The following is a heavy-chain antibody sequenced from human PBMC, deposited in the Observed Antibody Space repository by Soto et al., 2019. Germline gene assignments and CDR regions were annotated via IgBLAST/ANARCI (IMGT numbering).Heavy chain of an antibody. J-gene: IGHJ6*02. CDR1: GITFTHAW. CDR2: IKSKTHGGTT. Sequence: GLTLRLSCAASGITFTHAWMSWVRQVPGKGLEWVGRIKSKTHGGTTDYAAPVKGRFTISRDDSKNTLYRQMNSLKTDDTAVYYCSTDSRFLGWSSYYYGMEVWRPGTKVSVSS. V-gene: IGHV3-15*01. D-gene: IGHD3-3*01. CDR3: STDSRFLGWSSYYYGMEV.